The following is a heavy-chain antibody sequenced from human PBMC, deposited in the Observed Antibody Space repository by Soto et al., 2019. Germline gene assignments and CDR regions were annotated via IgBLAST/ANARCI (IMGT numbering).Heavy chain of an antibody. CDR1: GYSFTSYW. D-gene: IGHD2-15*01. Sequence: GESLKISCKGSGYSFTSYWISLVRQMPGKGLEWMGRIDPSDSYTNYSPSFQGHVTISADKSISTAYLQWSSLKASDTAMYYCARPGYCSGGSCFYGMDVWGQGTTVTVSS. J-gene: IGHJ6*02. V-gene: IGHV5-10-1*01. CDR3: ARPGYCSGGSCFYGMDV. CDR2: IDPSDSYT.